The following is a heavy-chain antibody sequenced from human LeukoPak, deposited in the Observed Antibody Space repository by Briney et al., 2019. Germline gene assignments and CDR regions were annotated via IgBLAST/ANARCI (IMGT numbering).Heavy chain of an antibody. J-gene: IGHJ5*02. CDR3: ARVSDGVSSNSRGWFDP. Sequence: GGSLRLSCAASGFTFSSYGMHWVRQAPGKGLEWVSSISSSSSYIYYADSVKGRFTISRDNAKNSLYLQMNSLRAEDTAVYYCARVSDGVSSNSRGWFDPWGQGTLVTVSS. D-gene: IGHD2-15*01. CDR1: GFTFSSYG. V-gene: IGHV3-21*01. CDR2: ISSSSSYI.